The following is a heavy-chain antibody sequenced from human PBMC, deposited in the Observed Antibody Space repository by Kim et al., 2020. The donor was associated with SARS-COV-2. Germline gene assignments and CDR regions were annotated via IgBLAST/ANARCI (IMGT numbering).Heavy chain of an antibody. D-gene: IGHD5-12*01. CDR2: ISWNSGSI. Sequence: GGSLRLSCAASGFTFDDYAMHWVRQAPGKGLEWVSGISWNSGSIGYADSVKGRFTISRDNAKNSLYLQMNSLRAEDTALYYCANFGGLRFMDGMDVWGQGTTVTVSS. V-gene: IGHV3-9*01. CDR3: ANFGGLRFMDGMDV. CDR1: GFTFDDYA. J-gene: IGHJ6*02.